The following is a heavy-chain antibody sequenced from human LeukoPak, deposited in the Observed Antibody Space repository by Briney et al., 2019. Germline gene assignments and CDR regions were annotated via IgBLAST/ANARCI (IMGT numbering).Heavy chain of an antibody. CDR3: AREGDIVLMRAFDI. J-gene: IGHJ3*02. V-gene: IGHV1-2*02. CDR2: INPNSGGT. CDR1: GYTFTGYY. D-gene: IGHD2-8*01. Sequence: ASVKVSCKASGYTFTGYYMHWGRQAPGQGLEWMGWINPNSGGTNYAQKFQGRVTMTRDTSISTAYMELSRLRSDDPAVYYCAREGDIVLMRAFDIWGQGTMVTVSS.